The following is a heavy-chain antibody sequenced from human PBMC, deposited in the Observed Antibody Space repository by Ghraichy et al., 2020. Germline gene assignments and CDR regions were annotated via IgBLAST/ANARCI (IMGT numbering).Heavy chain of an antibody. D-gene: IGHD4-23*01. CDR2: IYHSGST. J-gene: IGHJ4*02. CDR1: GGSISSGGYS. Sequence: SETLSLTCAVSGGSISSGGYSWSWIRQPPGKGLEWIGYIYHSGSTYYNPSLKSRVTISVNRSKNQFSLKLSSVTAADTAVYYCASDYGGNWVFDYWGQGTLVTVSS. CDR3: ASDYGGNWVFDY. V-gene: IGHV4-30-2*01.